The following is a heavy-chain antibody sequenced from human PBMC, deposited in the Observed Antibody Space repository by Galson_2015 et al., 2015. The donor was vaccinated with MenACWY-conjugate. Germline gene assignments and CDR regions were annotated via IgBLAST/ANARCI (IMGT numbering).Heavy chain of an antibody. J-gene: IGHJ4*02. CDR3: TRLQLTGGGGDY. D-gene: IGHD7-27*01. CDR2: INNRGSAT. CDR1: GFTFSNYA. Sequence: SLRLSCAASGFTFSNYAMTWVRQAPGKGLEWVSSINNRGSATYYVDSVKGRFTISRDNSKNTLFLQMNSLRAEDTALYYCTRLQLTGGGGDYWGQGTLVTVSS. V-gene: IGHV3-23*01.